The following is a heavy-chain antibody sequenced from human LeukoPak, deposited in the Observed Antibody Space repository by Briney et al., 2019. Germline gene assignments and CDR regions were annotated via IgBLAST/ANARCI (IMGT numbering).Heavy chain of an antibody. CDR2: IIPIFGTA. Sequence: SVKVSCKASGGTFSSYAISWVRQAPGQGLEWMGGIIPIFGTANYAQKFQGRVTITADESTSTAYMELSSLRSEDTAVYYCARGRYDFWSGYEGPYYGMDVWGQGTTVTVSS. CDR3: ARGRYDFWSGYEGPYYGMDV. CDR1: GGTFSSYA. V-gene: IGHV1-69*13. J-gene: IGHJ6*02. D-gene: IGHD3-3*01.